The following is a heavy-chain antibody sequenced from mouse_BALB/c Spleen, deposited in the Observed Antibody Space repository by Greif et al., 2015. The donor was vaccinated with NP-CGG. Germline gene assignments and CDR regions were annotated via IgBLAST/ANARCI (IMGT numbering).Heavy chain of an antibody. V-gene: IGHV1S81*02. CDR2: INPSNGRT. J-gene: IGHJ4*01. D-gene: IGHD2-5*01. CDR3: ARSNPGAMDY. Sequence: QVQLQQSGAELVKPGASVKLSCKASGYTFTSYWMHWVKQRPGQGLEWIGEINPSNGRTNYNEKFKSKATLTVDKSSSTAYMQLSSLTSEDSAVYYCARSNPGAMDYWGQGTSVTVSS. CDR1: GYTFTSYW.